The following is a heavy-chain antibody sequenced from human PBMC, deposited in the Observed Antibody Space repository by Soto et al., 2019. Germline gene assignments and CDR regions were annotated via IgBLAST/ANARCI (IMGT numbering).Heavy chain of an antibody. CDR1: GFTFSSYA. CDR3: AKDSSSSFREWLLYLGSFDY. CDR2: ISGSGGST. D-gene: IGHD3-3*02. V-gene: IGHV3-23*01. J-gene: IGHJ4*02. Sequence: GGSLRLSCAASGFTFSSYAMSWVRQAPGKGLEWVSAISGSGGSTYYADSVKGRFTISRDNSKNTLYLQMNSLRAEDTAVYYCAKDSSSSFREWLLYLGSFDYWGQGTLVTVSS.